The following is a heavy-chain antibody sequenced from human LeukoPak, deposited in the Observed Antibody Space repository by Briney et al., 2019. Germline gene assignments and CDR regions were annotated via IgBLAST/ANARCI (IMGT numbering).Heavy chain of an antibody. Sequence: ESLKISCKGSGYSFTSYWIGWVRQMPGKGLEWMGIIYPGDSETRYSPSFQGQVTISADKSISTAYLQWSSLKASDTAMYYCARPYCSSTSCHGYFQHWGQGTLVTVSS. CDR3: ARPYCSSTSCHGYFQH. CDR1: GYSFTSYW. D-gene: IGHD2-2*01. CDR2: IYPGDSET. V-gene: IGHV5-51*01. J-gene: IGHJ1*01.